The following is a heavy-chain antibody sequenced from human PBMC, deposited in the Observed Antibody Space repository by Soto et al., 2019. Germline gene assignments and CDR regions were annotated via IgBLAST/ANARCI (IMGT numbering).Heavy chain of an antibody. Sequence: EVQLVESGGDLVQPGGSLRLFCAASGFTFSAHYMDWFRQDPGKGLEWVGRIRDRADNYITEYATSVKGRLTISRDDSQNSLYLHMNSLKSDDTAVYYCARDSSSCSRDYCYFDLWGQGNLVTVAS. V-gene: IGHV3-72*01. CDR1: GFTFSAHY. CDR3: ARDSSSCSRDYCYFDL. CDR2: IRDRADNYIT. J-gene: IGHJ4*02. D-gene: IGHD3-22*01.